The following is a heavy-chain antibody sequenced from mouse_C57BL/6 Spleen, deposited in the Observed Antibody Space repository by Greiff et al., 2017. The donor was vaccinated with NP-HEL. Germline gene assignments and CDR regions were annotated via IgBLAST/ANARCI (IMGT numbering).Heavy chain of an antibody. CDR1: GYTFTSYW. CDR3: ARQGITTVVAHYYAMDY. Sequence: QVQLQQPGAELVRPGTSVKLSCKASGYTFTSYWMHWVKQRPGQGLEWIGVIDPSDSYTNYNQKFKGKATLTVDTSSSTAYMQLSRLTSEDSAVYYCARQGITTVVAHYYAMDYGGQGTSVTVSS. D-gene: IGHD1-1*01. CDR2: IDPSDSYT. J-gene: IGHJ4*01. V-gene: IGHV1-59*01.